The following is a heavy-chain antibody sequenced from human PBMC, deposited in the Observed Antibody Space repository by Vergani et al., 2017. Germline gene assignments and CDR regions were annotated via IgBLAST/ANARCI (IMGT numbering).Heavy chain of an antibody. CDR1: GFTFSTYD. Sequence: EVQLVESGGGLVQPGGSLRLSCAASGFTFSTYDMHWVRQATGKGLEWVSAIGTAGDTYYPGSVKGQFTIYRENAKNTLYLQMNGLRARDTAVYYCARRDSSSPALDYWGQGTLVTVSS. V-gene: IGHV3-13*01. CDR2: IGTAGDT. J-gene: IGHJ4*02. D-gene: IGHD6-6*01. CDR3: ARRDSSSPALDY.